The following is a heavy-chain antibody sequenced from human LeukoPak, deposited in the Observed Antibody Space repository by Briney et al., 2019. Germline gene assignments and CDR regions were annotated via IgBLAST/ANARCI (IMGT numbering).Heavy chain of an antibody. CDR2: ISGSSYTT. D-gene: IGHD3-9*01. Sequence: GGSLRLSCAASGFAFPTYAMTWVRQAPGKGPEWVSSISGSSYTTHYADSVKGRFTISRDNSKNAVYLQMDSLRAEDTAVYYCAKALTTTGFGWLLAAYWGQGTLVTVSS. V-gene: IGHV3-23*01. J-gene: IGHJ4*02. CDR1: GFAFPTYA. CDR3: AKALTTTGFGWLLAAY.